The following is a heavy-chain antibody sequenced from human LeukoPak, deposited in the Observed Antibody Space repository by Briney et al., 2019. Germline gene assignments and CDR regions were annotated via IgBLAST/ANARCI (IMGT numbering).Heavy chain of an antibody. CDR1: GFTFSSYS. D-gene: IGHD2/OR15-2a*01. CDR3: ARDSMPAYYYYYYMDV. Sequence: GGSLRLSCAASGFTFSSYSMNWVRQAPGKGLEWVSSISGSSSYIYYADSVKGRFTISRDNAKNSLYLQMNSLRAEDTAVYYCARDSMPAYYYYYYMDVWGKGTTVTVSS. V-gene: IGHV3-21*01. J-gene: IGHJ6*03. CDR2: ISGSSSYI.